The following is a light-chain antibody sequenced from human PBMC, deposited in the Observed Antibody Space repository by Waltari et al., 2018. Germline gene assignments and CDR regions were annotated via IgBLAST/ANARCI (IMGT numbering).Light chain of an antibody. V-gene: IGKV1-39*01. J-gene: IGKJ4*01. CDR2: AAS. CDR1: QSISNS. CDR3: QQSHSTPLT. Sequence: DIQMTQSPSSLSASVGHRVTISCLASQSISNSLNWYQQNPGKAPNLLISAASTLQSGVPSRFSGSGSGTDFTLTISSLQPEDFAIYYCQQSHSTPLTFGGGTKVEMK.